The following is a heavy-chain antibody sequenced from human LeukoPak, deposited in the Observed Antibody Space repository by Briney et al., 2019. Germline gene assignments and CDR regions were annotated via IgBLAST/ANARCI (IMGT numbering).Heavy chain of an antibody. V-gene: IGHV4-34*01. Sequence: SETLSLTCAVYGGSFSSYYWSWIRQPPGKGLEWIGEINHSGSTNYNPSLKSRVTISVDTSKNQFSLKLSSVTAADTAVYYCARGRTLNYYGSGSYLYYYYGMDVWGKGTTVTVSS. J-gene: IGHJ6*04. D-gene: IGHD3-10*01. CDR2: INHSGST. CDR1: GGSFSSYY. CDR3: ARGRTLNYYGSGSYLYYYYGMDV.